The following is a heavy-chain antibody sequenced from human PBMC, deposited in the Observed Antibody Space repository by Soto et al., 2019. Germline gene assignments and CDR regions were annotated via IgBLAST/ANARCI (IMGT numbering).Heavy chain of an antibody. D-gene: IGHD1-26*01. CDR1: GCSFSPNY. CDR3: ARDLGAQIVDY. Sequence: SETLSLTCPLSGCSFSPNYWSWLRQPPGKGLEWVGYIYYGGTTSYNPSLKSRVTISLETSKRQFSLRSLRSDDTAVYYCARDLGAQIVDYWGQGTLVTVSS. V-gene: IGHV4-59*01. CDR2: IYYGGTT. J-gene: IGHJ4*02.